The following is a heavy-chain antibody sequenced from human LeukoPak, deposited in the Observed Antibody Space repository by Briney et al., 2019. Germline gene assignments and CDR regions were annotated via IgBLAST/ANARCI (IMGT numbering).Heavy chain of an antibody. CDR2: IYPGDSDT. V-gene: IGHV5-51*01. J-gene: IGHJ3*02. Sequence: GESLKISCKGSGYSFTSYWIGWVRQMPGKGLEWMGIIYPGDSDTRYSPSFQGQVTISADKSISTAYLQWSSLKASDTAMYYCARQHPYCSGGGCYLEAFDIWGQGTMVTVSS. CDR1: GYSFTSYW. CDR3: ARQHPYCSGGGCYLEAFDI. D-gene: IGHD2-15*01.